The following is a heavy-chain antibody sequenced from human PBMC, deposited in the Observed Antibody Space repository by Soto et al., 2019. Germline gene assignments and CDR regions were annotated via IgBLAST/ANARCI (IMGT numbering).Heavy chain of an antibody. D-gene: IGHD1-1*01. CDR2: MSGRSGDP. Sequence: QVQLVQSGGEVKKPGASVRVSCQASGYPFNKFGIHWVRQAPGQGLEWLGRMSGRSGDPNCAPNVRDRIAMATDTSNNTAYMELRSLRSDDTAVYYCAREGGHGAGKHHSGLDVWGQGTTVPVSS. J-gene: IGHJ6*02. CDR1: GYPFNKFG. CDR3: AREGGHGAGKHHSGLDV. V-gene: IGHV1-18*01.